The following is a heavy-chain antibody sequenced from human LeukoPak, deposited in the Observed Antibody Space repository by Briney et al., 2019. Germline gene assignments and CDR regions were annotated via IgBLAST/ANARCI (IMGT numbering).Heavy chain of an antibody. Sequence: GGSLRLSCAASGFTLSSHWMSWVRQAPGKGLEWVGRTKEDGSEKYYVDSVKGRFTISRDNAKNSLYLEMSSLRAEDSAVYYCASATGRFLEWLLSGGLDYWGQGALVTVSS. CDR3: ASATGRFLEWLLSGGLDY. CDR2: TKEDGSEK. J-gene: IGHJ4*02. V-gene: IGHV3-7*01. CDR1: GFTLSSHW. D-gene: IGHD3-3*01.